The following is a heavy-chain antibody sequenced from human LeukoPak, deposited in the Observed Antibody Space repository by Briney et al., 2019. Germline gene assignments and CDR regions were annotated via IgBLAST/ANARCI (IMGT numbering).Heavy chain of an antibody. Sequence: PGGSLRLSCAASGFTFSSYTMNWVRQAPGKGLEWVSYISSSSSTIYYADSVKGRFTISRDNSKNTLYLQMNSLRAEDTAVYYCAKDPGQPTYYDFWSGYFPSLDYWGQGTLVTVSS. CDR1: GFTFSSYT. D-gene: IGHD3-3*01. CDR3: AKDPGQPTYYDFWSGYFPSLDY. V-gene: IGHV3-48*01. CDR2: ISSSSSTI. J-gene: IGHJ4*02.